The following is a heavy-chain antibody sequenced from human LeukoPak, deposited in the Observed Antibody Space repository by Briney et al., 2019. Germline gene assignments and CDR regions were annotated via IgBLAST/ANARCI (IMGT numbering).Heavy chain of an antibody. J-gene: IGHJ2*01. CDR2: IYTGGST. D-gene: IGHD6-13*01. CDR3: ARAVAAAGMLWYFDL. Sequence: SETLSLTCTVSGGSISSSSYYWGWIRQPPGKGLEWIGRIYTGGSTNYNPSLKSRVTMSVETSKNQFSLKLSSVTAADTAVYYCARAVAAAGMLWYFDLWGRGTLVTVSS. CDR1: GGSISSSSYY. V-gene: IGHV4-61*05.